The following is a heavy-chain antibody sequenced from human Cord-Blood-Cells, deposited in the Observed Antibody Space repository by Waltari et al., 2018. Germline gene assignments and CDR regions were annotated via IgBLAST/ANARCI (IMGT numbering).Heavy chain of an antibody. CDR1: GYTFTGYY. D-gene: IGHD3-10*01. CDR2: SNPNRGGT. Sequence: QVQLVQSGAEVKKPGASVKVSCKASGYTFTGYYMHWVRQAPGQGLEWMGGSNPNRGGTNYAQKFQGRVNMTRDTSISTAYMELSRLRSDDTAVYYCARGGIGDPDYWGQGTLVTVSS. CDR3: ARGGIGDPDY. V-gene: IGHV1-2*02. J-gene: IGHJ4*02.